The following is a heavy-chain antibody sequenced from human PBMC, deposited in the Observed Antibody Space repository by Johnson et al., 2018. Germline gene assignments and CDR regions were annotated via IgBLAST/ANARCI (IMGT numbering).Heavy chain of an antibody. CDR3: ARDYYGSGSYYNLYYYYGMDV. Sequence: QVQLLESGGGVVQPGRSLRLSCAASGFTFSSYGMHWVRQAPGKGLEWVAVIWYDGSKEYYGDSVKGRFTISRDNAKNSLFLQMNSLGAEDTAVYYCARDYYGSGSYYNLYYYYGMDVWGKGTTVTVSS. J-gene: IGHJ6*04. CDR2: IWYDGSKE. V-gene: IGHV3-33*01. CDR1: GFTFSSYG. D-gene: IGHD3-10*01.